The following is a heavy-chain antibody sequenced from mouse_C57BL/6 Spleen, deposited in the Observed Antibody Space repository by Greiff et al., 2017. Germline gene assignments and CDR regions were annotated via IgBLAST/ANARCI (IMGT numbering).Heavy chain of an antibody. CDR3: ARPGYYGSSDFFDY. Sequence: EVHLVESGGGLVKPGGSLKLSCAASGFTFSDYGMHWVRQAPEKGLEWVAYISSGSSTIYYADTVKGRFTISRDNAKNTLFLQMTSLRSEDTAMYYCARPGYYGSSDFFDYWGQGTTLTVSS. J-gene: IGHJ2*01. D-gene: IGHD1-1*01. CDR2: ISSGSSTI. V-gene: IGHV5-17*01. CDR1: GFTFSDYG.